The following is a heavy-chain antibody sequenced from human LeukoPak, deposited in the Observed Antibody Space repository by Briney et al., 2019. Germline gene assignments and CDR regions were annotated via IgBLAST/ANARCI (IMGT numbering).Heavy chain of an antibody. CDR2: IYYSGST. J-gene: IGHJ4*02. Sequence: PSETLSLTCTVSGGSISSSSYYWGWIRQPPGKGLEWIGSIYYSGSTYYNPSLKSRVTISVDTSKNQFSLKLSSVTAADTAVYYCARRDIVATIDSWGQGTLVTVSS. CDR3: ARRDIVATIDS. CDR1: GGSISSSSYY. D-gene: IGHD5-12*01. V-gene: IGHV4-39*01.